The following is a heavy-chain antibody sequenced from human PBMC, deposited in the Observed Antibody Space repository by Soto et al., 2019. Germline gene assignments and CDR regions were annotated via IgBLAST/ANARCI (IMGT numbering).Heavy chain of an antibody. V-gene: IGHV1-69*08. J-gene: IGHJ3*01. D-gene: IGHD3-16*01. CDR3: ARDRITPRGDAFDL. CDR1: GGTFSTYI. CDR2: ITPITDIT. Sequence: QVQLVQSGAEVRKPGSSVKVSCKAPGGTFSTYIISWVRQAPGQGLEWMGRITPITDITNYAQKFQGRVTITADRSTSTAYMELTSLKSEDTAVYYCARDRITPRGDAFDLWGPGTMVTVSS.